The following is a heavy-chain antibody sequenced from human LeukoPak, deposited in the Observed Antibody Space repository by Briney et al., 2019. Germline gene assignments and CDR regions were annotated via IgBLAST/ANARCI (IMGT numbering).Heavy chain of an antibody. Sequence: PGGSLRLSCAVSGFTFSSYAMGWVRQAPGKGLEWGAAIGSTGGSTYYADSVKGRFTSSRDNSKNTLYLQMNSLRAEDTAVYYCAKGTMDGGQYYYDSSGGQGTLVTVSS. D-gene: IGHD3-22*01. J-gene: IGHJ4*02. CDR1: GFTFSSYA. CDR2: IGSTGGST. V-gene: IGHV3-23*01. CDR3: AKGTMDGGQYYYDSS.